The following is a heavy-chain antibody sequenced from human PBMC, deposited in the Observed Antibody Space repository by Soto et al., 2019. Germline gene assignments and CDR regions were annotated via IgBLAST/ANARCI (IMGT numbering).Heavy chain of an antibody. V-gene: IGHV1-69*02. CDR3: TAPRGEDYYYYYMDV. CDR2: IIPILGIA. CDR1: GGTFSSYT. D-gene: IGHD3-10*01. J-gene: IGHJ6*03. Sequence: VKVSCKASGGTFSSYTISWVRQAPGQGLEWMGRIIPILGIANYAQKFQGRVAITADKSTSTAYMELGSLRSEDTAVYYCTAPRGEDYYYYYMDVWGKGTTVTVSS.